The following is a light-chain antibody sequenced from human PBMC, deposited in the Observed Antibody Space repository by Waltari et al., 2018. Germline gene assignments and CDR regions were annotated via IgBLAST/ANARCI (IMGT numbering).Light chain of an antibody. CDR1: QSVSSSY. CDR3: QQYLTSPPKLT. Sequence: ESVLTQSPGTLSLSPGERVTLSCRASQSVSSSYLAWYQQKPCQAPRLLIYGASNRSTGITDRFSGSRSGTEFTLTISRLEPEDFAVYYCQQYLTSPPKLTFGGGTKVEIK. CDR2: GAS. J-gene: IGKJ4*01. V-gene: IGKV3-20*01.